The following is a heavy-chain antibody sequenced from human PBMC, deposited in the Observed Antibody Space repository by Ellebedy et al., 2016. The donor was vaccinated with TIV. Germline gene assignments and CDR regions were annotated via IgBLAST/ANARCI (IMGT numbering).Heavy chain of an antibody. J-gene: IGHJ4*02. D-gene: IGHD4-17*01. CDR3: VRGVQAGYGDSYYFDY. Sequence: GGSLRLSCATSGFSFSNYGMHWVRQAPGKGLEWLTVIWYDGTIKYYVDSVKGRFIITRDNSMHTMYLQINSLRAEDTAVYYCVRGVQAGYGDSYYFDYWGQGTLVTVSS. V-gene: IGHV3-33*01. CDR2: IWYDGTIK. CDR1: GFSFSNYG.